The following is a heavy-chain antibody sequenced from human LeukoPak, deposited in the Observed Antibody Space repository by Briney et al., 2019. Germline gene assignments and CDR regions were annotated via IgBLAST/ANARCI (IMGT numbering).Heavy chain of an antibody. D-gene: IGHD2-2*01. CDR1: GFTFSSYG. J-gene: IGHJ4*02. CDR2: ISYDGSNK. V-gene: IGHV3-30*18. CDR3: AKISFKYQLPSGMDY. Sequence: PGRSLRLSCAASGFTFSSYGMHWVRQAPGKGLEWVAVISYDGSNKYYADSVKGRFTISRDNSKNTLYLQMNSLRAEDTAVYYCAKISFKYQLPSGMDYWGQGTLVTVSS.